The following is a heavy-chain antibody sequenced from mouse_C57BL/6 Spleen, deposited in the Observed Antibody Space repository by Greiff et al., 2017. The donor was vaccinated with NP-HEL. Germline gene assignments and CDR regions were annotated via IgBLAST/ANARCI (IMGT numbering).Heavy chain of an antibody. CDR2: IRSKSNNYAT. CDR3: VRQGGYGNYAMDY. Sequence: DAGGGLVQPKGSLKLSCAASGFSFNTYAMNWVRQAPGKGLEWVARIRSKSNNYATYYADSVKDRFTISRDDSESMLYLQMNNLKTEDTAMYYCVRQGGYGNYAMDYWGQGTSVTVSS. V-gene: IGHV10-1*01. J-gene: IGHJ4*01. CDR1: GFSFNTYA. D-gene: IGHD2-1*01.